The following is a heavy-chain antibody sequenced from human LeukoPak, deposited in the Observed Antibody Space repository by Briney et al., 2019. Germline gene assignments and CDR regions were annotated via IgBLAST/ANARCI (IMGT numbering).Heavy chain of an antibody. J-gene: IGHJ4*02. CDR3: ARRSPYSTGWSSYFDY. Sequence: SETLSLTCSVSGGSLSSSSYYWGWIRQPPGRGLEWIGNIYETGSTNYNPSLKSRVTISVDTSMNQFSLKLTSVTAADSAVYYCARRSPYSTGWSSYFDYWGQGALVTVSS. CDR2: IYETGST. V-gene: IGHV4-39*07. D-gene: IGHD6-19*01. CDR1: GGSLSSSSYY.